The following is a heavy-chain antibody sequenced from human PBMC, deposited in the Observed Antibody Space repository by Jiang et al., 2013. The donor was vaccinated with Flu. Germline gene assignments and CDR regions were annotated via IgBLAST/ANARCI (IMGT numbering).Heavy chain of an antibody. V-gene: IGHV3-11*01. J-gene: IGHJ6*02. CDR3: ARDLPPHGYYYYYGMDV. CDR2: ISSSGSTI. Sequence: CAASGFTFSDYYMSWIRQAPGKGLEWVSYISSSGSTIYYADSVKGRFTISRDNAKNSLYLQMNSLRAEDTAVYYCARDLPPHGYYYYYGMDVWGQGTTVTVSS. CDR1: GFTFSDYY.